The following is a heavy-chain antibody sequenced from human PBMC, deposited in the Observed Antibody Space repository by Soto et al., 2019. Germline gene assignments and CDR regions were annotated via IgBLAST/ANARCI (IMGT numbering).Heavy chain of an antibody. V-gene: IGHV3-23*01. Sequence: GRALRRSCADFGFSCSSYDMSWVRQAPGKGLEWVSAISGSGGSTYYADSVKGRFTISRDNSKNTLYLQMNSLRAEDTAVYYCAKSQTGSSSGWFDPWGQGTLVTVSS. D-gene: IGHD6-6*01. J-gene: IGHJ5*02. CDR3: AKSQTGSSSGWFDP. CDR2: ISGSGGST. CDR1: GFSCSSYD.